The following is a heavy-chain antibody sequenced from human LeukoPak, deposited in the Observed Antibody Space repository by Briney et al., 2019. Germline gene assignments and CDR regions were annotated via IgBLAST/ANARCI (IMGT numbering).Heavy chain of an antibody. CDR3: TTSNSGYDYLFDY. CDR1: GFTFSSAW. CDR2: IKSKTDGGTT. V-gene: IGHV3-15*01. J-gene: IGHJ4*02. D-gene: IGHD5-12*01. Sequence: PGGSLRLSCAASGFTFSSAWMSWVRQAPGKGLEWVGRIKSKTDGGTTDYAAPVKGRFTISRDDSKNTLYLQMNSLKTEDTAVYYCTTSNSGYDYLFDYWGQGTLVTVSS.